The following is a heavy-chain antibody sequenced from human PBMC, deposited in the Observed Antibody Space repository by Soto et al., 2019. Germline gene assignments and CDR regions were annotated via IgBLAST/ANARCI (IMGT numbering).Heavy chain of an antibody. V-gene: IGHV1-46*01. CDR1: GYTFTRYY. J-gene: IGHJ6*02. CDR3: AREGPIVATGPYYYSGMDV. Sequence: QVQLVQSGAEVKKPGASVKISCKVSGYTFTRYYVHWVRQAPGQGLEWMGVINPSVGSTTYGQNFQDRVTMTRDTSTSTFYMDLTNFKSEDTAVYYCAREGPIVATGPYYYSGMDVWGHGTTVTVSS. CDR2: INPSVGST. D-gene: IGHD2-15*01.